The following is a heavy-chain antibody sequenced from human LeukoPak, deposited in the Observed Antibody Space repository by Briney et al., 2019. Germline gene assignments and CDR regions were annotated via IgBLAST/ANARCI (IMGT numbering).Heavy chain of an antibody. CDR1: GGSISSYY. CDR2: IYYSGST. V-gene: IGHV4-59*01. Sequence: PSETLSLTCTVSGGSISSYYWSWIRQHPGKGLEWIGYIYYSGSTNYNPSLKSRVTISVDTSKNQFPLKLSSVTAADTAVYYCAGLYSGYDYVDYWGQGTLVTVSS. CDR3: AGLYSGYDYVDY. J-gene: IGHJ4*02. D-gene: IGHD5-12*01.